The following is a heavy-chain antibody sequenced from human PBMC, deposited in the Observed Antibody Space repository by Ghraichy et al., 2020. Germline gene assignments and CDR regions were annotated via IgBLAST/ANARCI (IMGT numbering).Heavy chain of an antibody. CDR1: GFTFSSYA. CDR2: ISGSGGST. J-gene: IGHJ4*02. Sequence: GGSLRLSCAASGFTFSSYAMSWVRQAPGKGLEWVSAISGSGGSTYYADSVKGRFTISRDNSKNTLYLQRNSLRAEDTAVYYFAEGGDSRGELHLDYWAQGTLVTVSS. D-gene: IGHD1-26*01. CDR3: AEGGDSRGELHLDY. V-gene: IGHV3-23*01.